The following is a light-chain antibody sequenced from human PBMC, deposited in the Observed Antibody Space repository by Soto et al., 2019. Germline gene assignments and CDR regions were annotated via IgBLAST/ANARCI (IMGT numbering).Light chain of an antibody. Sequence: ELVMTQSPVTLSASPGERVTLSCRASQSVNINLAWYQQRPGQAPRVLIYGASNRASGIPDRFSGSGSGTDFPLTISSLEPDDFALYCCQQYKDWPPLTFGGGTRVEIK. V-gene: IGKV3D-15*01. J-gene: IGKJ4*01. CDR2: GAS. CDR1: QSVNIN. CDR3: QQYKDWPPLT.